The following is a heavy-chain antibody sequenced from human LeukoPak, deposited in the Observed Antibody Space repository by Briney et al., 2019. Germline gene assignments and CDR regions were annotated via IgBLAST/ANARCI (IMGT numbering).Heavy chain of an antibody. CDR2: IYYSGST. CDR3: TRGSIAYYYMDV. J-gene: IGHJ6*03. V-gene: IGHV4-59*01. CDR1: GGSISSYY. D-gene: IGHD3-22*01. Sequence: SETLSLTCTVSGGSISSYYWSWIRQPPGKGLEWIGNIYYSGSTNYNPSLKSRVTISVDTSKNQFSLKLSSVTAADTAVYYCTRGSIAYYYMDVWGKGSTVTVSS.